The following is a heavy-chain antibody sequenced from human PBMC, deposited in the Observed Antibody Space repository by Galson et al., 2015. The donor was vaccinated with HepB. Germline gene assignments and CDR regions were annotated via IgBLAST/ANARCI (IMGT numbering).Heavy chain of an antibody. CDR3: AKGLTATGTFNY. CDR1: GFTFSIYA. CDR2: ISAAGDST. J-gene: IGHJ4*02. V-gene: IGHV3-23*01. D-gene: IGHD6-13*01. Sequence: SLRLSCAASGFTFSIYAMTWVRQAPGKGLEWVSTISAAGDSTYYADSVKGRFTISRDNSKNTVYLQMSSLRADDTAIYYCAKGLTATGTFNYWGQGTLVTISS.